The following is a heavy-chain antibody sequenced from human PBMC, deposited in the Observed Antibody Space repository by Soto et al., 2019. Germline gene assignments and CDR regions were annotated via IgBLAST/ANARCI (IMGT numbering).Heavy chain of an antibody. CDR3: ARGRVVAAKRIGFLGRDV. V-gene: IGHV4-34*01. Sequence: QVQLQQWGAGLLKPSETLSLTCAVYGGSFSGYYWSWIRQPPGKGLEWIGEINHSGSTNYNPSLKSRVTISVDTSKNQFSLKLSSVTAADTAVYYCARGRVVAAKRIGFLGRDVWGKGTTVTVSS. CDR1: GGSFSGYY. CDR2: INHSGST. J-gene: IGHJ6*04. D-gene: IGHD2-15*01.